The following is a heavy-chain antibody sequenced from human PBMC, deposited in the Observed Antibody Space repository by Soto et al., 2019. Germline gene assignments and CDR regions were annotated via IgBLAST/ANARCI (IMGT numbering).Heavy chain of an antibody. CDR2: IYYSGST. Sequence: SETLSLTCTVSGGSISSYYWSWIRQPPGKGLEWIGYIYYSGSTNYNPSLKSRVTISVDTSKNQFSLKLSSVTAADTAVYYCARHTNYIRYYIDVWGKGTTVTVSS. J-gene: IGHJ6*03. CDR1: GGSISSYY. V-gene: IGHV4-59*08. CDR3: ARHTNYIRYYIDV. D-gene: IGHD3-10*01.